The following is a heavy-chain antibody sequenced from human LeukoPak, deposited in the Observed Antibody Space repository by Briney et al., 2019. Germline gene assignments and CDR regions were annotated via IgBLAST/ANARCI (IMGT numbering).Heavy chain of an antibody. CDR1: GFTFSTYS. Sequence: PGGSLRLSCSASGFTFSTYSMNWVRQAPGKGLEWVSSISSSSRYIYYADSVKGRFTISRDNAKNSLYLQMNSLRAEDAAVYYCARAPAHYYDSSDHYYVGESYFDYWGQGTLVTVSS. D-gene: IGHD3-22*01. V-gene: IGHV3-21*01. J-gene: IGHJ4*02. CDR3: ARAPAHYYDSSDHYYVGESYFDY. CDR2: ISSSSRYI.